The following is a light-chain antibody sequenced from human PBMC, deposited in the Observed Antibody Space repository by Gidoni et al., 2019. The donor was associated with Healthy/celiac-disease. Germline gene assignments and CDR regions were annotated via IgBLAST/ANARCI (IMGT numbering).Light chain of an antibody. CDR2: GAS. V-gene: IGKV1-33*01. J-gene: IGKJ2*01. CDR1: QDISNT. CDR3: QQYDNLMYT. Sequence: DIQMTQSPSSLFASVGDRVTITCKESQDISNTLNWYQQKPGKAPKLLIYGASNLETGVPSRFSGSGSGTDFTFTISSLQPEAIATYYCQQYDNLMYTFGQGTKLEIK.